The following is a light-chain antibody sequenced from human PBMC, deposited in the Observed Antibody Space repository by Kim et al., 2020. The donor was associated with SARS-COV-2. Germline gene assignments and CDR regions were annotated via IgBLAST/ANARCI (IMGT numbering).Light chain of an antibody. CDR3: QSYDLATWV. CDR2: ENH. CDR1: SGAIGDYY. Sequence: GKPVVLSCTRSSGAIGDYYVQWYQQRPGSAPTTVIYENHQRPSGIPDRFSGSIDSSSNSASLTISGLRTEDEADYYCQSYDLATWVFGGGTQLTVL. V-gene: IGLV6-57*03. J-gene: IGLJ3*02.